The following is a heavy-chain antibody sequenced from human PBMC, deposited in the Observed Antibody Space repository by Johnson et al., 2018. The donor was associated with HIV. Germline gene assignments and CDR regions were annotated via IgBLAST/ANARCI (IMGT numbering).Heavy chain of an antibody. CDR1: GLTFSDYD. CDR2: ISSSGSTI. CDR3: ARNGLIPAAKGVAFDI. J-gene: IGHJ3*02. D-gene: IGHD2-2*01. Sequence: QVQLVESGGGLVKPGGSLRLSCAASGLTFSDYDMSWIRQAPGKGLEWVSYISSSGSTIYYADSVGRFTISRDNAKNSLYLQMNSLRAEDTAVYYCARNGLIPAAKGVAFDIWGQGTTVTVSS. V-gene: IGHV3-11*04.